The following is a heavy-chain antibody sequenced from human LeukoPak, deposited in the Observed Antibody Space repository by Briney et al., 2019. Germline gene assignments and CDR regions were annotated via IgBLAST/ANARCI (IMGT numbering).Heavy chain of an antibody. CDR2: INRDGSST. CDR1: GFIFSSYW. CDR3: ARWGPGAFDI. Sequence: GGSLRLSCAASGFIFSSYWTHWVRQAPGKGLVWVSHINRDGSSTSYADSVKGRFTISRDNAKNTLYLQMNSLRAEDTAVYYCARWGPGAFDIWGQGTMVTVSS. J-gene: IGHJ3*02. V-gene: IGHV3-74*01. D-gene: IGHD3-16*01.